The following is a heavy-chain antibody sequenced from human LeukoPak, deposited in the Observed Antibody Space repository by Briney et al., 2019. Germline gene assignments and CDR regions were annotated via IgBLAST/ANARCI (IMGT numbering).Heavy chain of an antibody. CDR3: ARHRGSSSLFDY. Sequence: PSETLSLTCAVSGGSISSGDYSWSWIRQPPGKGLEWIGYIYHSGSTLYNPSLKSRVTISLDRSKNQFSLKLSSVTAADTAVYYCARHRGSSSLFDYWGQGTLVTASS. CDR1: GGSISSGDYS. CDR2: IYHSGST. D-gene: IGHD6-6*01. V-gene: IGHV4-30-2*01. J-gene: IGHJ4*02.